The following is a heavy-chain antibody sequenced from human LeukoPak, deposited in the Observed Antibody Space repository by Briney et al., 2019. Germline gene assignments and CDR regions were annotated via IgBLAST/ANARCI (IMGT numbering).Heavy chain of an antibody. CDR1: GYTFTSYG. CDR2: ISAYNGNT. D-gene: IGHD3-3*01. CDR3: ARYGSNDFWSGYYIVYYMDV. V-gene: IGHV1-18*01. J-gene: IGHJ6*03. Sequence: ASVKVSCKASGYTFTSYGISWVRQAPGQGLEWMGWISAYNGNTNYAQKLQGRVTMTTDTSTSTAYMELRSLRSDDTAVYYCARYGSNDFWSGYYIVYYMDVWGKGTTVTVSS.